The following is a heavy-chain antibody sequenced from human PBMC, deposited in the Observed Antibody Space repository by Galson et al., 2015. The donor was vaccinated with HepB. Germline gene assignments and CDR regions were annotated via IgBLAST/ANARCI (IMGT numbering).Heavy chain of an antibody. V-gene: IGHV4-59*08. D-gene: IGHD2/OR15-2a*01. CDR1: GGSISSYY. CDR2: IYYSGST. J-gene: IGHJ4*02. Sequence: TLSLTCTVSGGSISSYYWSWIRQPPGKGLEWIGDIYYSGSTNFNPSLQSRVTISVDTSKNQFSLKLSSVTAADTAVYYCARLGDSSTYHSLYQFDYWGQGTLVTVSS. CDR3: ARLGDSSTYHSLYQFDY.